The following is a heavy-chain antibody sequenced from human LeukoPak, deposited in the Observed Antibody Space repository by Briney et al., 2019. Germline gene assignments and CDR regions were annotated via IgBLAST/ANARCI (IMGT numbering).Heavy chain of an antibody. CDR2: INPNSGGT. CDR1: GYTFTGYY. D-gene: IGHD2-21*02. J-gene: IGHJ4*02. V-gene: IGHV1-2*02. Sequence: ASVKVSCKASGYTFTGYYMHWVRQAPGQGLEWMGWINPNSGGTNYAQRFQGRVTMTRDTSISTAYMELSRLRSDDTAVYYCARLVYGDYYFDYWGQGTLVTVSS. CDR3: ARLVYGDYYFDY.